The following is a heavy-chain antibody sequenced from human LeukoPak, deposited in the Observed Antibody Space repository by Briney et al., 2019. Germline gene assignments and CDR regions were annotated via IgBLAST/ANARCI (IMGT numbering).Heavy chain of an antibody. CDR2: IIPIFGTA. CDR3: ARDVRTSEKIFGVPTNWFDP. J-gene: IGHJ5*02. V-gene: IGHV1-69*13. D-gene: IGHD3-3*01. CDR1: GGTFSSYA. Sequence: ASVKVSCKASGGTFSSYAISWVRQAPGQGLEWMGGIIPIFGTANYAQKLRGRVTITADESTSTAYMELSSLRSEDTAVYYCARDVRTSEKIFGVPTNWFDPWGQGTLVTVSS.